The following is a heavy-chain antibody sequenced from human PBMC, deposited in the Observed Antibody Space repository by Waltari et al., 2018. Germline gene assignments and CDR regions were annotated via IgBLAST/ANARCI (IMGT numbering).Heavy chain of an antibody. Sequence: EVQLVESGGGLVQPGGSLRLSCAASGFTFSSYEMNWVRQAPGKGLEWVSYISSMGSNTNCADSVKGRFTISRDNAKSSLYLQMNSLRAEDTAVYYCAREENYGDSQNWGQGTLVTVSS. J-gene: IGHJ1*01. CDR3: AREENYGDSQN. CDR2: ISSMGSNT. CDR1: GFTFSSYE. D-gene: IGHD4-17*01. V-gene: IGHV3-48*03.